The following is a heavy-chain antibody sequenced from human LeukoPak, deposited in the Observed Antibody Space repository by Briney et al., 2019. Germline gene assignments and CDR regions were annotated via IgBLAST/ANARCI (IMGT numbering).Heavy chain of an antibody. Sequence: PGGSLRLSCAASGXXXXXYXXSWVRXAXXXXXXWVSAISGSGGSTYYADSVKGRFTISRDNSKNTLYLQMNSLRAEDTAVYYCANGELGATEDYWGQGTLVTVSS. CDR3: ANGELGATEDY. CDR2: ISGSGGST. CDR1: GXXXXXYX. D-gene: IGHD1-26*01. V-gene: IGHV3-23*01. J-gene: IGHJ4*02.